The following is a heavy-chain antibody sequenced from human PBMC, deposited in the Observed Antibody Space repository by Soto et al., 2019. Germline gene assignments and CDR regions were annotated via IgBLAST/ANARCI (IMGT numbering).Heavy chain of an antibody. CDR2: ISYDGSNK. CDR3: SSGGDTTQAFDY. V-gene: IGHV3-30*03. Sequence: QVQLVESGGGVVQPGRSLRLSCAASGFTFSSYGMHWVRQAPGKGLEWVAVISYDGSNKYYADSVKGRFTISRDNSKNMLYLQMNSLRAEDTAVYYCSSGGDTTQAFDYWGQGTLVTVSS. J-gene: IGHJ4*02. D-gene: IGHD3-16*01. CDR1: GFTFSSYG.